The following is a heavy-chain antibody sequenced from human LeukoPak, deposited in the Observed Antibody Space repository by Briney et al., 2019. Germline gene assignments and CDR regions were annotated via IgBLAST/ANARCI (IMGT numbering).Heavy chain of an antibody. J-gene: IGHJ5*02. CDR3: VRDAEGAAISVNYWFDP. V-gene: IGHV1-8*01. D-gene: IGHD2-2*02. CDR1: GYRFTNNY. Sequence: ASVKVSCKTSGYRFTNNYMHWVRQAPGQGLEWMGWVNPNNGNTGYVQKFQGRVTMTRDTSISTAYMELRGLRSEDTAVYYCVRDAEGAAISVNYWFDPWGQGTLVTVSS. CDR2: VNPNNGNT.